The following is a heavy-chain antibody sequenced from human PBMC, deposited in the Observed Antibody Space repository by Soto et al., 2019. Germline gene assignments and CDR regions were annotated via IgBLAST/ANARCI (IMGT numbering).Heavy chain of an antibody. Sequence: EVQLLESGGGLVQPGGSLRLSCAASGFTFSTYAMSWVRQAPGKGLEWVSSITGSGGTTYYADSGKGRFTISSDNSKNTLYLQMNSLRDEDTAAYHCAKEAGRIFDYWGQGTLITVSS. J-gene: IGHJ4*02. D-gene: IGHD3-10*01. V-gene: IGHV3-23*01. CDR3: AKEAGRIFDY. CDR2: ITGSGGTT. CDR1: GFTFSTYA.